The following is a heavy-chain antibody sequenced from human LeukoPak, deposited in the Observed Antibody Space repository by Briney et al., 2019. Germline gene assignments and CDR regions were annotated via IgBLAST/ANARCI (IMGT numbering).Heavy chain of an antibody. CDR3: ARAVGATAPHDTFDI. CDR1: GGSISSYY. D-gene: IGHD1-26*01. CDR2: IYTSGST. J-gene: IGHJ3*02. V-gene: IGHV4-4*07. Sequence: SETLSLTRTVSGGSISSYYWSWIRQPARKGLEWIGRIYTSGSTNYNPSLKSRVTMSVDTPKNQFSLKLSSVTAADTAVYYCARAVGATAPHDTFDIWGQGTMVTVSS.